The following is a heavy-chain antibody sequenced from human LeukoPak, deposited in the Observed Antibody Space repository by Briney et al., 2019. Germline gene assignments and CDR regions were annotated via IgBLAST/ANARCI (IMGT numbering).Heavy chain of an antibody. CDR2: ISYDGSNK. Sequence: GGSLRLSCAASGFTFSSYAMRWVRQAPGKGLEWVAVISYDGSNKYYADSVKGRFTISRDNSKNTLYLQMNSLRAEDTAVYYCARDLEGYMDVWGKGTTVTVSS. J-gene: IGHJ6*03. CDR1: GFTFSSYA. V-gene: IGHV3-30-3*01. CDR3: ARDLEGYMDV.